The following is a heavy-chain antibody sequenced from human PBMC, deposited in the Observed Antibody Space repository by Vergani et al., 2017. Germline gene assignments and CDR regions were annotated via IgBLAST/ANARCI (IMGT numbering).Heavy chain of an antibody. Sequence: QVQLVQSGAEVKKPGSSVKVSCKASGGTFSSYTISWVRQAPGQGLEWMGRIIPILGIANYAQKFQGRVTITADKSTSTAYMELSSLRSEDPAVYYCARVGSIFGVVPMDVWGQGTTVTVSS. D-gene: IGHD3-3*01. CDR3: ARVGSIFGVVPMDV. CDR2: IIPILGIA. CDR1: GGTFSSYT. V-gene: IGHV1-69*02. J-gene: IGHJ6*02.